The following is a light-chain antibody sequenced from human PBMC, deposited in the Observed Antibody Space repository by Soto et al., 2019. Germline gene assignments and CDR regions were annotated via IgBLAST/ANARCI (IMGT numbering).Light chain of an antibody. CDR1: QSISTW. CDR3: PQANSFPIT. CDR2: DAS. Sequence: DIQMTQSPSSVSASVXDRVTITCRASQSISTWLAWYQQKPGKAPKLLIYDASSLETGVPSRFSGSGSGTEFTLTISNLQPEDFATYYCPQANSFPITFGQGTRLEI. J-gene: IGKJ5*01. V-gene: IGKV1D-12*01.